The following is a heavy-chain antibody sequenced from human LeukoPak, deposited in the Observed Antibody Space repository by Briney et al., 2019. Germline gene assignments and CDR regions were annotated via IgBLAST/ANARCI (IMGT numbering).Heavy chain of an antibody. CDR1: GFTFKSYD. D-gene: IGHD3-9*01. V-gene: IGHV3-13*01. CDR2: INTAGDT. CDR3: TRDLMDYDVSTGLHHYYMDV. Sequence: GGSLRLSCAASGFTFKSYDMHWVRQAAGEGPEWVSAINTAGDTYYQGSVKGRFTISRDNAKNSVYLQMNSLRAEDTAVYYCTRDLMDYDVSTGLHHYYMDVWGQGTTVTVSS. J-gene: IGHJ6*02.